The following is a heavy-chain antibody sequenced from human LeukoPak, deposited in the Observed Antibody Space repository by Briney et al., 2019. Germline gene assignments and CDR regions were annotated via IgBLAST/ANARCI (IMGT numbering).Heavy chain of an antibody. Sequence: SETLSLTCSVSGGSVSSTAYYWGWIRQPPGKGLEWIAYIDYSASTNYNPSLQSRVTISVDTSKNQFSLKLSSVTAADTAVYYCARDSRRELLHAFDIWGQGTMVTVSS. V-gene: IGHV4-61*08. CDR1: GGSVSSTAYY. D-gene: IGHD1-26*01. CDR3: ARDSRRELLHAFDI. J-gene: IGHJ3*02. CDR2: IDYSAST.